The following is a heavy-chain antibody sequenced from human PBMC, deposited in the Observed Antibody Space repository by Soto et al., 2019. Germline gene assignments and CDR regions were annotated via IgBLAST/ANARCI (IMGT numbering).Heavy chain of an antibody. V-gene: IGHV1-69*13. CDR3: ARDQTTVTTGYYYYGMDV. CDR2: IIPIFGTA. D-gene: IGHD4-17*01. J-gene: IGHJ6*02. Sequence: ASVKVSCKASGGTFSSYAISWVRQAPGQGLEWMGGIIPIFGTANYAQKFQGRVTITADESTSTAYMELSSLRSEDTAVYYCARDQTTVTTGYYYYGMDVWGQGTTVTVSS. CDR1: GGTFSSYA.